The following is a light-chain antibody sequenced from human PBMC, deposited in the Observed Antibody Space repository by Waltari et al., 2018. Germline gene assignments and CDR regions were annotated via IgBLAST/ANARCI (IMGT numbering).Light chain of an antibody. V-gene: IGLV2-11*01. CDR3: CSYAGSYTVL. CDR1: SNDVGGYNH. J-gene: IGLJ2*01. Sequence: QSALTQPRSVSGSPGQSVTFSCTGTSNDVGGYNHVSWYQQSPGKAPKLMIFVVFNRPSGGPDRFSGCQSGNTASLTISGLQADDEADYYCCSYAGSYTVLFGGGTKLTVL. CDR2: VVF.